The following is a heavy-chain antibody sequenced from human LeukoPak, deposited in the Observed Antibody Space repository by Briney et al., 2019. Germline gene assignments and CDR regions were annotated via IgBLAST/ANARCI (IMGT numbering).Heavy chain of an antibody. CDR3: ARGGSVLDP. CDR2: IYHSGST. CDR1: GGSISSYY. D-gene: IGHD2-2*01. Sequence: SETLSLTCTVSGGSISSYYWSWIRQPPGKGLEWIGSIYHSGSTYYNPSLKSRVTISVDTSKNQFSLKLSSVTAADTAVYYCARGGSVLDPWGQGTLVTVSS. J-gene: IGHJ5*02. V-gene: IGHV4-59*08.